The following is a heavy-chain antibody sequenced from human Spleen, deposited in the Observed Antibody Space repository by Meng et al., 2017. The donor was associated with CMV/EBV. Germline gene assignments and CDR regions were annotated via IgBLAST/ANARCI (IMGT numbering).Heavy chain of an antibody. D-gene: IGHD3-22*01. J-gene: IGHJ4*02. Sequence: AGFALRMSGMGVGWIRQPPGKALEWLAFIYWDGDKRYSPSLKSRLTITKDTSKNQVVLTMTNMDPVDTATYYCAHSPYFYDSRSFDYWGQGTLVTVSS. CDR1: GFALRMSGMG. CDR2: IYWDGDK. V-gene: IGHV2-5*02. CDR3: AHSPYFYDSRSFDY.